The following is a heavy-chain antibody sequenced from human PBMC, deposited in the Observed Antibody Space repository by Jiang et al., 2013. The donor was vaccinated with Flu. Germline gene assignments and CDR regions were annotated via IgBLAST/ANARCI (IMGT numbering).Heavy chain of an antibody. CDR2: TYYKSKWSN. CDR1: GDSVSSNTAA. V-gene: IGHV6-1*01. J-gene: IGHJ4*02. CDR3: ARERDYGGYSVSFDS. Sequence: GLVKPSQTLSLTCVISGDSVSSNTAAWNWIRQSPSRGLEWLGRTYYKSKWSNDYAVSVKSRISINPDTSKNHFSLQLYSVTPEDTGVYFCARERDYGGYSVSFDSWGQGTLVTVSS. D-gene: IGHD4-23*01.